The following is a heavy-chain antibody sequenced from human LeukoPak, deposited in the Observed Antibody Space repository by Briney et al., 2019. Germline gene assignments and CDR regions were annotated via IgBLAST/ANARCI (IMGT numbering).Heavy chain of an antibody. CDR2: INPRYGST. Sequence: GASVKVSCKASGYTFSNYHIHWVRQAPGQGIEWMGIINPRYGSTTYAQNFQGGVTMTRDMSTSTVCMELSSLRSEDTAVYYCAREEARDGSTGYYFDYWGQGTLLTVSS. V-gene: IGHV1-46*01. D-gene: IGHD5-24*01. J-gene: IGHJ4*02. CDR3: AREEARDGSTGYYFDY. CDR1: GYTFSNYH.